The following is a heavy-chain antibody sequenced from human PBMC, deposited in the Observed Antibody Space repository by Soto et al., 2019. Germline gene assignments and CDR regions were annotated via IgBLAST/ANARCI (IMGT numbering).Heavy chain of an antibody. J-gene: IGHJ2*01. Sequence: QVQLVESGGGLVKPGGSLRLSCAASGFTFSDYYMTWVRQAPGKGVEWLSYISRSSGFTDYADSLKGRFTISRDNAKNSFYLQINSLRAEDTAVYYCARTGCSSATCFWYFDLWGRGTLVTVSS. CDR1: GFTFSDYY. CDR2: ISRSSGFT. CDR3: ARTGCSSATCFWYFDL. V-gene: IGHV3-11*05. D-gene: IGHD2-2*01.